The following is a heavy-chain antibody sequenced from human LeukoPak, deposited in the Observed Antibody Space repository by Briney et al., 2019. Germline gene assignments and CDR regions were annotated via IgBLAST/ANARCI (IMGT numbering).Heavy chain of an antibody. CDR2: INPSGGST. CDR3: ARDPLYSSSSRLYYYYYYMDV. V-gene: IGHV1-46*01. J-gene: IGHJ6*03. Sequence: ASVKVSCKASGYIFTSYYMHWVRQAPGQGLEWMGIINPSGGSTSYAQKFQGRVTMTRDTSTSTVYMELSSLRSEDTAVYYCARDPLYSSSSRLYYYYYYMDVWGKGTTVTVSS. CDR1: GYIFTSYY. D-gene: IGHD6-6*01.